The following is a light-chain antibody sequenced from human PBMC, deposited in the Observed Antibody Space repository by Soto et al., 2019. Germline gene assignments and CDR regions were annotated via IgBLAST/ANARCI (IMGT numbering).Light chain of an antibody. CDR2: GAS. J-gene: IGKJ4*01. Sequence: EIVLTQSPGTLSLSPGERATLSCRASQSVSSSYLAWYQQKPGQAPRLLIYGASSRATGLPDRFSGSGSGTDFTLTISRLEPEDFAVYYCQQYGSSPLTFGGGTKVDIQ. V-gene: IGKV3-20*01. CDR1: QSVSSSY. CDR3: QQYGSSPLT.